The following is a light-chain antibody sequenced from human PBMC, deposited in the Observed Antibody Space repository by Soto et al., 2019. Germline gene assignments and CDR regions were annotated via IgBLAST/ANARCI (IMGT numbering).Light chain of an antibody. V-gene: IGKV3-11*01. Sequence: EIVLTQSPATLYLSPGERATLSCRASQSVSSYLAWYQQKPGQAPRLLSYDASNRATGIPARFSGSGSGTDFTLTSSSLEPEDFAVYYCQQRSNWPRLTFGGGTKVEIK. CDR1: QSVSSY. CDR3: QQRSNWPRLT. CDR2: DAS. J-gene: IGKJ4*01.